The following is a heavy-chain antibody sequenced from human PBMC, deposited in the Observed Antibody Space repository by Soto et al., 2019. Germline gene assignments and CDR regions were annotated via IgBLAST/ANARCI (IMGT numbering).Heavy chain of an antibody. CDR3: AKDPNIVVVPAATGGMDV. D-gene: IGHD2-2*01. V-gene: IGHV1-2*02. J-gene: IGHJ6*02. Sequence: ASVKVSCKASGCTFTDYYMHWVRQAPGQGLEWMGWINPNSGGTNYAQKFQGRVTMTRVTSISTAYMELSSLRSDDTALYYCAKDPNIVVVPAATGGMDVWGQGTTVTVSS. CDR2: INPNSGGT. CDR1: GCTFTDYY.